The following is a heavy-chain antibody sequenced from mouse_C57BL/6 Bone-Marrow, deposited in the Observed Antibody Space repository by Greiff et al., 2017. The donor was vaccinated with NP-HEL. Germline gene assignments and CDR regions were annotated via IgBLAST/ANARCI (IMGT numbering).Heavy chain of an antibody. CDR2: IDPSDSYT. CDR1: GYTFTSYW. CDR3: ARDHDLYWYFDV. Sequence: QVQLQQPGAELVKPGASVKLSCKASGYTFTSYWMQWVKQRPGQGLEWIGDIDPSDSYTNYNQKFKGKATLTVDTSSSTAYMQLSSLTSEDSAVYYGARDHDLYWYFDVWGTGTTVTVSS. D-gene: IGHD2-12*01. V-gene: IGHV1-50*01. J-gene: IGHJ1*03.